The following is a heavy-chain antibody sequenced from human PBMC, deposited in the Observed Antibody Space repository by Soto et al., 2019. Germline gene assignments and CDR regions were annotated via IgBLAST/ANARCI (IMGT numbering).Heavy chain of an antibody. J-gene: IGHJ6*02. Sequence: GGSLRLSCAASGFTFSSYAMSCVRQAPGKGLEWVSAISGSGGSTYYADSVKGRFTISRDNSKNTLYLQMNSLRAEDTAVYYCAKEYCSGGSCFYYYYYGMDVWGQGTTVTVSS. CDR1: GFTFSSYA. V-gene: IGHV3-23*01. D-gene: IGHD2-15*01. CDR2: ISGSGGST. CDR3: AKEYCSGGSCFYYYYYGMDV.